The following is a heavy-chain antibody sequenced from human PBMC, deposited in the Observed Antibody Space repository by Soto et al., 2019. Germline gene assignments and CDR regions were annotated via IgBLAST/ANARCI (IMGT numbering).Heavy chain of an antibody. CDR3: ARARRRAAILL. D-gene: IGHD5-12*01. V-gene: IGHV4-34*01. J-gene: IGHJ4*02. Sequence: PSETLSLTCAVYGGSFSGYYWSWIRQPPGKGLEWIGEINHSGSTNYNPSLKSRVTISVDTSKNQFSLKLSSVTAADTAVYYRARARRRAAILLWGQGTLVTVSS. CDR1: GGSFSGYY. CDR2: INHSGST.